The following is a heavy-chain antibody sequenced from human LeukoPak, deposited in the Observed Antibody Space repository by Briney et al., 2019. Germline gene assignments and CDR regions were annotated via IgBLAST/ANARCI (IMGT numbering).Heavy chain of an antibody. CDR1: GFTFSSYA. Sequence: GGSLRLSCAASGFTFSSYAMSWVRQAPGKGLEWVSSISGSGGSTYYADSVKGRFTISRDNSKHTLYLQMNSLRAECTAVYYCAKVQYFDWLSKNSFDIWGQGTRVTVST. D-gene: IGHD3-9*01. CDR2: ISGSGGST. CDR3: AKVQYFDWLSKNSFDI. V-gene: IGHV3-23*01. J-gene: IGHJ3*02.